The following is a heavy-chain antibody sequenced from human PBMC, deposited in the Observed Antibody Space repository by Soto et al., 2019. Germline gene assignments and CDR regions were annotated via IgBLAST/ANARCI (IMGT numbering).Heavy chain of an antibody. CDR1: GGTFSSYA. D-gene: IGHD3-16*01. Sequence: ASVKVSCKASGGTFSSYAISWVRQAPGQGLEWMGGIIPIFGTANYAQKFQGRVTITADESTSTAYMELSSLRSEDTAVYYCAISLGENYYYYGMDVWGQGTTVTVSS. J-gene: IGHJ6*02. CDR3: AISLGENYYYYGMDV. V-gene: IGHV1-69*13. CDR2: IIPIFGTA.